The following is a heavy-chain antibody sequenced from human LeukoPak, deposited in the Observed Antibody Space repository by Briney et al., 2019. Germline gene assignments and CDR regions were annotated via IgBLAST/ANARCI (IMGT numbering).Heavy chain of an antibody. D-gene: IGHD2-15*01. CDR3: ARDLEGYCSGGSCYSFHYFDY. V-gene: IGHV3-66*01. CDR1: GFTVSSNY. Sequence: LGGSLRLSCAASGFTVSSNYMSWVRQAPGKGLEWVSVIYSGGSTYYADSVKGRFTISRDNSKNTLYLQMNSLRAEDTALYYCARDLEGYCSGGSCYSFHYFDYWGQGTLVTVSS. J-gene: IGHJ4*02. CDR2: IYSGGST.